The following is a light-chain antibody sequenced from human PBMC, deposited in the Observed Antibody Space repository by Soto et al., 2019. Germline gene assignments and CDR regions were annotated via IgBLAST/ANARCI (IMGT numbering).Light chain of an antibody. CDR1: QSISDN. CDR2: AAS. J-gene: IGKJ2*01. CDR3: HQSSGPPYT. V-gene: IGKV1-39*01. Sequence: EMTQSPSSLSASVGDRVTITCRASQSISDNVNWYQFQPGKAPKLLIYAASSLQTGVPSRFSGSGSGTDFALIISSLQPEDSATYYCHQSSGPPYTFGLGTKVDIK.